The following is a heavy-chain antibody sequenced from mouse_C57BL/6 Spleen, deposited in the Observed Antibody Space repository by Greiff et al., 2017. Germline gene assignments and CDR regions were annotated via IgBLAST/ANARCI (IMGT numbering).Heavy chain of an antibody. V-gene: IGHV5-16*01. CDR3: GRRWRDGRLFAY. D-gene: IGHD1-1*02. CDR1: GFTFTDYY. Sequence: EVQLVESEGGLVQPGSSMKLSCTASGFTFTDYYMAWVRQVPEKGLEWVANINYDGSSTNYLDSLKSRFTIPKDNAKNILYLQMSSLKSEDTATDYCGRRWRDGRLFAYWGTGTLVTVS. J-gene: IGHJ3*01. CDR2: INYDGSST.